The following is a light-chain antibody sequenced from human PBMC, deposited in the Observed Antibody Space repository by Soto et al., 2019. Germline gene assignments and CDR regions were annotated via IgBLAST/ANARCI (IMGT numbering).Light chain of an antibody. J-gene: IGKJ1*01. CDR2: GAS. Sequence: EIVLTQSPGTLSLSPGESATLSCRASQSVISTYLSWYQQKPGQAPRLLIYGASNRATGIPDRFSGSGSGTDFTLTISRLEPEDFAVYYCQQYGSSPRTFGQGTKVEIK. CDR3: QQYGSSPRT. CDR1: QSVISTY. V-gene: IGKV3-20*01.